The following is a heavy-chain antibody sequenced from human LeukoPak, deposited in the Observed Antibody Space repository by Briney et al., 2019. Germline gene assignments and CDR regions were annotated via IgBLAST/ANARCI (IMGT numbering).Heavy chain of an antibody. CDR3: AINPTTGTTTPFDH. CDR2: INPNSGGT. V-gene: IGHV1-2*06. Sequence: GASVKVSCKASGYTFTGYYMHWVRQAPGQGLEWMGRINPNSGGTNYAQKFQGRVTMTRDTSISTAYMELSRLRSDDTAVYYCAINPTTGTTTPFDHWGQGTLVTVSS. D-gene: IGHD1-1*01. J-gene: IGHJ4*02. CDR1: GYTFTGYY.